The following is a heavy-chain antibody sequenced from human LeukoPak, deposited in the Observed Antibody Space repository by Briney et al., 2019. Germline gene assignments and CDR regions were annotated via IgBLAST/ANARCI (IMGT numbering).Heavy chain of an antibody. Sequence: SVKVSCKASGGTFNSYTISWVRQAPGQGLEWMGRIIPILGIANYAQKFQGRVTITADKSTSTAYMELSSLRSEDTAVYYCARDSPYYYDSSDPGGIDYWGQGTLVTVSS. CDR3: ARDSPYYYDSSDPGGIDY. CDR1: GGTFNSYT. CDR2: IIPILGIA. J-gene: IGHJ4*02. D-gene: IGHD3-22*01. V-gene: IGHV1-69*04.